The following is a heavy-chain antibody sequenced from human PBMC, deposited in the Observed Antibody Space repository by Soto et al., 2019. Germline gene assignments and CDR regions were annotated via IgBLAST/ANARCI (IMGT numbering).Heavy chain of an antibody. J-gene: IGHJ5*02. CDR1: GGTFSSYA. V-gene: IGHV1-69*13. CDR3: ARETSSIAAAGTRVFFPVDP. Sequence: GASVKVSCKASGGTFSSYAISWVRQAPGQGLEWMGGIIPIFGTANYAQKFQGRVTITADESTSTAYMELSSLRSEDTAVYYCARETSSIAAAGTRVFFPVDPWGQGTLVTVSS. CDR2: IIPIFGTA. D-gene: IGHD6-13*01.